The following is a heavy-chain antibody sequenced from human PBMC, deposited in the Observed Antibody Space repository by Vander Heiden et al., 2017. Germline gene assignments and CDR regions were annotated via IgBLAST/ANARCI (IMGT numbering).Heavy chain of an antibody. CDR2: ISAYNGNT. D-gene: IGHD3-22*01. CDR1: GYTFTSYG. J-gene: IGHJ4*02. Sequence: QVQLVQSGAEVKKPGASVKVSCKASGYTFTSYGISWVRQAPGQGLEWMGWISAYNGNTNYAQKLQGRVTMTTDTSTSTAYMELRSLRSDDTAVYYCARAITYYYDSSGYYYARGSFDYWGQGTLVTVSS. V-gene: IGHV1-18*01. CDR3: ARAITYYYDSSGYYYARGSFDY.